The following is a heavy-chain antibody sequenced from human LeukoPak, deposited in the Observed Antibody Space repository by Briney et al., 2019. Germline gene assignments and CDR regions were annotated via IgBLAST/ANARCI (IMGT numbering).Heavy chain of an antibody. Sequence: PGGSLRLSCAASGFTFSSYAMSWVRQAPGKGLEWVSAISGSGGSTYYADSVKGRFTISRDNSKNTLYLQMNSLRAEDTAVYYCAKVSMVRGVISWGVYYYYYMDVWGKGTTVTVSS. D-gene: IGHD3-10*01. V-gene: IGHV3-23*01. CDR3: AKVSMVRGVISWGVYYYYYMDV. J-gene: IGHJ6*03. CDR2: ISGSGGST. CDR1: GFTFSSYA.